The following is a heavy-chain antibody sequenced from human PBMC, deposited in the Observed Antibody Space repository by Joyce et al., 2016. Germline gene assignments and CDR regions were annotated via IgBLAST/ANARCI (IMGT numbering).Heavy chain of an antibody. CDR2: ISSSSSFI. J-gene: IGHJ4*02. CDR1: GFTFSSYS. D-gene: IGHD5-12*01. Sequence: EVQLVESGGGLVKPGGSLRLSCAASGFTFSSYSMNWVRQAPGKGLEGVSSISSSSSFIYYADSVKGRFTISRDNAKNSLYLQMNGLRAEDTAVYYCASGYSGYDFEAYFDYWGQGTLVTVSS. CDR3: ASGYSGYDFEAYFDY. V-gene: IGHV3-21*01.